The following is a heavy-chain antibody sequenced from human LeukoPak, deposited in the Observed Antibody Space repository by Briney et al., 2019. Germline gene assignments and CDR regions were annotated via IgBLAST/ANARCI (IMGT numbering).Heavy chain of an antibody. V-gene: IGHV3-53*05. Sequence: GGSLRLSCAASGFTVSSDYMSWVRQAPGKGLEWVSVIYSGGSTYYADSVKGRFTISRDKSKNTVYLQMNSLRFEDTAMYYCARGGSYYQAWFDPWGQGTLVTVSS. CDR1: GFTVSSDY. J-gene: IGHJ5*02. D-gene: IGHD1-26*01. CDR2: IYSGGST. CDR3: ARGGSYYQAWFDP.